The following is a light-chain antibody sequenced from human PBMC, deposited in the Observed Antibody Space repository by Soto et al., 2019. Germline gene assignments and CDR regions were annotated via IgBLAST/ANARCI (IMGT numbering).Light chain of an antibody. Sequence: EIVLTQSPGTLSLSPGERSTLXCRXXQIVSSTYLAWFQQKPGQAPRLLIYDASTRATGIPDRFSGSGSGTEFTLTISSLQSEDFAVYYCQQYNNWPPITFGQGTRLEIK. CDR3: QQYNNWPPIT. J-gene: IGKJ5*01. CDR1: QIVSSTY. CDR2: DAS. V-gene: IGKV3D-15*01.